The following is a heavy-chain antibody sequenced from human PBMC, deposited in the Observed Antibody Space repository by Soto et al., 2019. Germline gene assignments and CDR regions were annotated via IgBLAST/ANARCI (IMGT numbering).Heavy chain of an antibody. CDR2: ISGSGGST. V-gene: IGHV3-23*01. CDR3: AKEVGATQGYYFEY. D-gene: IGHD1-26*01. J-gene: IGHJ4*02. Sequence: VGSLRLSCAASVVTFSSYAMSCVRHSPGKWLEWVSAISGSGGSTYYADSVKGRFTISRDNSKNTLYLQMNSLRAEDTAVYYCAKEVGATQGYYFEYWGQGTLGNVS. CDR1: VVTFSSYA.